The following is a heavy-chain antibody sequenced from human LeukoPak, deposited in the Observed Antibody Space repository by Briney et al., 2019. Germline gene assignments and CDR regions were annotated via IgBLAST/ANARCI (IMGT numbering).Heavy chain of an antibody. V-gene: IGHV4-34*01. CDR3: ASGGVTMVRGRGTFDY. D-gene: IGHD3-10*01. CDR2: INHSGST. Sequence: SETLSLTCAVYGGSFSGYYWSWIRRPPGKGLEWIGEINHSGSTNYNPSLKSRVTISVDTSKNQFSLKLSSVTAADTAVYYCASGGVTMVRGRGTFDYWGQGTLVTVSS. CDR1: GGSFSGYY. J-gene: IGHJ4*02.